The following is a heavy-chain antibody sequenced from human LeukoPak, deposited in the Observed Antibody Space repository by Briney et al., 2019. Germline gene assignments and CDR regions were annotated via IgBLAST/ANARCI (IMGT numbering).Heavy chain of an antibody. V-gene: IGHV1-69*04. CDR2: IIPILGIA. D-gene: IGHD2-2*01. J-gene: IGHJ4*02. CDR1: GGTFSSYA. Sequence: ASVKVSCKASGGTFSSYAISWVRQAPGQGLEWMGRIIPILGIANYAQKFQGRVTITADKSTSTAYMELSSLRSEDTAVYYCARGAPAWYFDYWGQGTLVTVSS. CDR3: ARGAPAWYFDY.